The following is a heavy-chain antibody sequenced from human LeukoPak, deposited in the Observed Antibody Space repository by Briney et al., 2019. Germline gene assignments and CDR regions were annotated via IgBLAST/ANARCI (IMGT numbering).Heavy chain of an antibody. V-gene: IGHV4-34*01. Sequence: SETLSLTCAVYGGSFSGYYRSWIRQPPGKGLEWIGEINHSGSTNYNPSLKSRVTISVDTSKNQFSLKLSSVTAADTAVYYCARGRLWFDRRFDYWGQGTLVTVFS. J-gene: IGHJ4*02. CDR2: INHSGST. D-gene: IGHD3-10*01. CDR3: ARGRLWFDRRFDY. CDR1: GGSFSGYY.